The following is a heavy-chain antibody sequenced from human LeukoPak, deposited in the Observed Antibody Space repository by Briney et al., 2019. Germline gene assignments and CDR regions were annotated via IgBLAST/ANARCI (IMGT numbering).Heavy chain of an antibody. J-gene: IGHJ4*02. CDR1: GFTFSTYS. Sequence: AGGSLRLSCAASGFTFSTYSMNWVRQAPGKGLEWVSSISSGSSYIYYADSVKGRFTISRDNAKNSLYLQMNSLRAEDTAMYFCARVPSDYWGQGTLVTVSS. CDR2: ISSGSSYI. V-gene: IGHV3-21*01. CDR3: ARVPSDY.